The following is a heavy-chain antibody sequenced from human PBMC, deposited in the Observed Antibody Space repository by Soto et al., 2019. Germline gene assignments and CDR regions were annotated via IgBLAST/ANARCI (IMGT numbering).Heavy chain of an antibody. D-gene: IGHD3-16*01. CDR3: AKCDVLMTTSGGRSNWFDP. J-gene: IGHJ5*02. Sequence: LRLSCAASGFTFSTFAMNWVRQAPGEGLEWVSSISGSGGNTQYADSVTGRVTISRDSSKNTLYLQMNTLRAEDTAVYYCAKCDVLMTTSGGRSNWFDPWGRGTLVAVSS. CDR2: ISGSGGNT. V-gene: IGHV3-23*01. CDR1: GFTFSTFA.